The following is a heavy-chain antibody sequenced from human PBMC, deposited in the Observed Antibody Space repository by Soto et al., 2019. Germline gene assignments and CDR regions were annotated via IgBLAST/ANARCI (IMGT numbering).Heavy chain of an antibody. D-gene: IGHD3-10*01. CDR1: GNTFTIFD. V-gene: IGHV1-8*01. CDR2: INPNSGNI. Sequence: ASVKGSCKASGNTFTIFDITLVGQATGHGVEWMGWINPNSGNIGYAQKFQGRVTMTRDTARRTAYMEVSRLRSDDTAVYYCARGRASGSYYLLDYWG. J-gene: IGHJ4*01. CDR3: ARGRASGSYYLLDY.